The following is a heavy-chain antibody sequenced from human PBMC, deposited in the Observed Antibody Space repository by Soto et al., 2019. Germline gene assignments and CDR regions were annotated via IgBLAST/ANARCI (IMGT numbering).Heavy chain of an antibody. J-gene: IGHJ4*02. D-gene: IGHD2-21*01. CDR2: IYHSGST. Sequence: PSETLSLTCAVSGGSISSGGYSWSWIRQPPGKGLEWIGYIYHSGSTYYNPSLKSRVTISVDRSKNQFSLKLSSVTAADTAVYYCARSRGRRIADYWGQGTLVTVSS. V-gene: IGHV4-30-2*01. CDR1: GGSISSGGYS. CDR3: ARSRGRRIADY.